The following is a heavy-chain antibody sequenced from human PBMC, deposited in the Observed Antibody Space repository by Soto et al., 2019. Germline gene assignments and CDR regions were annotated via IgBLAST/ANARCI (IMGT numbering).Heavy chain of an antibody. CDR3: AHGNGYNHFDY. CDR2: LYWNDDK. Sequence: SGPTLVNPTQTLTLTCTFSGFSLSSSAVGVGWIRQPPGKALEWLALLYWNDDKTYSPSLKSRLTIAKDASKNQVVLTMTNMDPVDTATYYCAHGNGYNHFDYWGPGTLVTVSS. CDR1: GFSLSSSAVG. V-gene: IGHV2-5*01. J-gene: IGHJ4*02. D-gene: IGHD5-12*01.